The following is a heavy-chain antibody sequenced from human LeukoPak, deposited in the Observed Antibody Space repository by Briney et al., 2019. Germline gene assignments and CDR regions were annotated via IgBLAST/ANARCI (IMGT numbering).Heavy chain of an antibody. Sequence: GGSLRLSCAASGFTFSSNYMSWVRQAPGKGLEWVAAISGSGGSTYYADSVNGPFTISRDNSKNTLYLQMNSLRAEDTAVYYCAKLFAGLRRDFDYWGQGTLVTVSS. J-gene: IGHJ4*02. CDR1: GFTFSSNY. CDR3: AKLFAGLRRDFDY. CDR2: ISGSGGST. V-gene: IGHV3-23*01. D-gene: IGHD5-12*01.